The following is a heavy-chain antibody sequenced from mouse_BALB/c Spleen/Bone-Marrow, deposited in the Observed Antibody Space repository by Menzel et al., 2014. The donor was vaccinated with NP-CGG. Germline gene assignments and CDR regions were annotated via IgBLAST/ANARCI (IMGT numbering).Heavy chain of an antibody. CDR3: ASYVYGYDFDY. D-gene: IGHD2-2*01. CDR1: GFNLKDTY. CDR2: IDPANVNT. Sequence: VQLHHSGAEVVKPGASDQLPRPASGFNLKDTYMHSVKARAEHGLAWIGRIDPANVNTKHDPKFQGKATITADTASNTAYLQLSSLTSEDTAVDYCASYVYGYDFDYWGQGTPLTVSS. V-gene: IGHV14-3*02. J-gene: IGHJ2*01.